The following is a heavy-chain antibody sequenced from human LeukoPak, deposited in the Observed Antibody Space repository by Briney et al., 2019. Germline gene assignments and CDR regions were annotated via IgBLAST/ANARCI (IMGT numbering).Heavy chain of an antibody. V-gene: IGHV3-7*01. CDR1: GFTFSNYW. CDR2: IKQDGSEE. J-gene: IGHJ1*01. D-gene: IGHD3-3*01. CDR3: ATLRFLEWLLFPEYFQH. Sequence: GGSLRLSCVASGFTFSNYWMSWVRQAPGKGLEWVANIKQDGSEEYYMDSVKGRFTISRDNAKNSLHLQMNSLRAEDTAVYYCATLRFLEWLLFPEYFQHWGQGTLATVAS.